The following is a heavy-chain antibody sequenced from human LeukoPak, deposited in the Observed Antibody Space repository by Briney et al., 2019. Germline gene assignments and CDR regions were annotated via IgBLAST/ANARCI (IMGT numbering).Heavy chain of an antibody. J-gene: IGHJ5*02. V-gene: IGHV1-69*05. D-gene: IGHD5-24*01. CDR3: ARGSVERWLQFGFSWFDP. CDR2: IIPIFGTA. CDR1: GGTFSSHA. Sequence: SVKVSCKASGGTFSSHAISWVRQAPGQGLEWMGGIIPIFGTANYAQKFQGRVTITTDESTSTAYIELSSLRSEDTAVYYCARGSVERWLQFGFSWFDPWGQGTLVTVSS.